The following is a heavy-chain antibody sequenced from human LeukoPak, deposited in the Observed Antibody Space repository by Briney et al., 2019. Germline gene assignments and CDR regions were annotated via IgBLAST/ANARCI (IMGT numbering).Heavy chain of an antibody. V-gene: IGHV3-74*01. J-gene: IGHJ4*02. CDR2: INRDGSGT. D-gene: IGHD2/OR15-2a*01. CDR3: ARGNRGGLDY. CDR1: RFTFSGYW. Sequence: PGGSLRLSCPASRFTFSGYWMHWVRQAPGKGLVWVSGINRDGSGTSYADSVKGRFTIARDNAKNTLDLQMNSLRGEDMAVYYCARGNRGGLDYWGQGTLVTVSS.